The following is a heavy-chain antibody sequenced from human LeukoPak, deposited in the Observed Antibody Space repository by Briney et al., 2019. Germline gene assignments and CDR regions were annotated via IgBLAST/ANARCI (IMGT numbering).Heavy chain of an antibody. D-gene: IGHD4-23*01. V-gene: IGHV4-34*01. Sequence: PSETLSLTCAVYGGSFSGYYWSWIRQPPGKGLGWIGEINHSGSTNYNPSLKSRVTISVDTSKNQFSLKLSSVTAADTAVYYCASQMVTLGPDAFDIWGQGTMVTVSS. CDR2: INHSGST. CDR3: ASQMVTLGPDAFDI. J-gene: IGHJ3*02. CDR1: GGSFSGYY.